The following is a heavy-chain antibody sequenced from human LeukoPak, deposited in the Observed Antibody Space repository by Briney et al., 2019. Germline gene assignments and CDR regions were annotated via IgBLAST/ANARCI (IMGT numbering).Heavy chain of an antibody. Sequence: PGGSLRLSCAASGFTFSSYAMSWVRQAPGKGLEWVSAISGSGGSTYYADSVKGRFTISRDNSKNTLYLQMNSLRAEDTAVYCCAKVLRYCSGGSCYALDYWGQGTLVTVSS. J-gene: IGHJ4*02. D-gene: IGHD2-15*01. CDR3: AKVLRYCSGGSCYALDY. V-gene: IGHV3-23*01. CDR1: GFTFSSYA. CDR2: ISGSGGST.